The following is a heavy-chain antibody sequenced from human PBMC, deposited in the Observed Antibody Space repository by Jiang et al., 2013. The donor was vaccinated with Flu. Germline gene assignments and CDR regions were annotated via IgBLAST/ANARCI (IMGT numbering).Heavy chain of an antibody. D-gene: IGHD2-2*01. CDR3: AAVVVEDAFDI. J-gene: IGHJ3*02. Sequence: LKSRVTISVDTSKNQFSLKLSSVTAADTAVYYCAAVVVEDAFDIWGQGTMVTVSS. V-gene: IGHV4-39*07.